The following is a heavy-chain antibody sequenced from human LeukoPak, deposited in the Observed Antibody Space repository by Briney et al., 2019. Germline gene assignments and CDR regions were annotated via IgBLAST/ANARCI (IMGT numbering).Heavy chain of an antibody. D-gene: IGHD1-1*01. CDR1: GGTFSGYY. CDR3: ARAKNMEGWFDP. V-gene: IGHV4-34*01. Sequence: SETLSLTCAVYGGTFSGYYWSWIRQPPGNGLEWIGEINHSGSTNYNPSLKSRVTISVDTSKNQFSLKLSSVTAADTAVYYCARAKNMEGWFDPWGQGTLVTVSS. J-gene: IGHJ5*02. CDR2: INHSGST.